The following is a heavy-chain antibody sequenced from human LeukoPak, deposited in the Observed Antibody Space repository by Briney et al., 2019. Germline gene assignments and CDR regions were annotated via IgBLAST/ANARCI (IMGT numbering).Heavy chain of an antibody. Sequence: SETLSLTCAVYGGSFSGYYWSWIRQPPGKGLEWIGEINHSGSTNYNPSLKSRVTISVDTSKNQSSLKLSSATAADTAVYYCARRLLGDSKKFDPWGQGTLVTVSS. J-gene: IGHJ5*02. D-gene: IGHD3-22*01. CDR3: ARRLLGDSKKFDP. CDR1: GGSFSGYY. CDR2: INHSGST. V-gene: IGHV4-34*01.